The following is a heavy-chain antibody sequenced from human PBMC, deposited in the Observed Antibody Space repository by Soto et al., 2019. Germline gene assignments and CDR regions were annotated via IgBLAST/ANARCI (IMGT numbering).Heavy chain of an antibody. CDR1: GFTFSSYA. CDR2: ISGSGGST. J-gene: IGHJ4*02. V-gene: IGHV3-23*01. D-gene: IGHD3-9*01. Sequence: VGSLRLSCAASGFTFSSYAMSWVRQAPGKGLEWVSAISGSGGSTYYADSVKGRFTISRDNSKNTLYLQMNSLRAEDTAVYYCAKDLSGALYYFDYWGQGTLVTVSS. CDR3: AKDLSGALYYFDY.